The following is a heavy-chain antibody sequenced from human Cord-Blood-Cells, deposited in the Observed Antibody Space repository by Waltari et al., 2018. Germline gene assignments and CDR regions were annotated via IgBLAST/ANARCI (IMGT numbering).Heavy chain of an antibody. CDR1: GYTFTSYG. D-gene: IGHD5-18*01. Sequence: QVQLVQSGAEVKRPGASVKVSCKASGYTFTSYGISWVRQATGQGREWMGWISAYNGNTNYAQKLQGRVTMTTDTSTSTAYMELRSLRSDDTAVYYCAREEGVDTAMVTFDYWGQGTLVTVSS. CDR2: ISAYNGNT. CDR3: AREEGVDTAMVTFDY. V-gene: IGHV1-18*01. J-gene: IGHJ4*02.